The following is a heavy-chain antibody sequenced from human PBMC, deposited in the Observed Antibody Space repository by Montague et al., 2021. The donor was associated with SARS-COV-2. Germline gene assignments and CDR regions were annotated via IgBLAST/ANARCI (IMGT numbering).Heavy chain of an antibody. D-gene: IGHD6-19*01. CDR3: ARLTTSGSIA. J-gene: IGHJ5*02. CDR2: IFYRGNT. CDR1: GGSINNTSYY. Sequence: SETRSLTCTVSGGSINNTSYYWGWIRQPPGKGLEWIGSIFYRGNTHYNASLKSRVTVSVDTSKNQFSLNLTSVTAADTALYYCARLTTSGSIAWGQGTLVTVSS. V-gene: IGHV4-39*01.